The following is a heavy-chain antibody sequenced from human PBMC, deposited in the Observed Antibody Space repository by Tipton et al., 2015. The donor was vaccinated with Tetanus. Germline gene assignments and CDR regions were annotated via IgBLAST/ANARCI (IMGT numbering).Heavy chain of an antibody. Sequence: TLSLTCTVSGGSIRSNTLHYWGWIRQPPGKGLEWIGSIHYSGTTHSDPSLKSRVTMSLDTSKNQFSLKLSSVTAADTAVYYCARVRRGATTDLDYWGQGTLVTVSS. CDR2: IHYSGTT. D-gene: IGHD5-12*01. V-gene: IGHV4-39*07. CDR3: ARVRRGATTDLDY. CDR1: GGSIRSNTLHY. J-gene: IGHJ4*02.